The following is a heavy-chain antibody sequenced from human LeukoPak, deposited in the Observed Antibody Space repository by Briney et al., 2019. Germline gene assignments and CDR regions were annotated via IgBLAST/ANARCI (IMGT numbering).Heavy chain of an antibody. D-gene: IGHD3-10*01. CDR3: ERGGNMIRGLRGYFQH. Sequence: ASVTVSFTTSGYTFTSYGITWVRQAPGQGFEWLGWISAYTGHTNYTEKLQGRVTMTTDKSTTTAYMELRSLTSDDTAVYYCERGGNMIRGLRGYFQHWGQGTLVTVSS. J-gene: IGHJ1*01. CDR2: ISAYTGHT. CDR1: GYTFTSYG. V-gene: IGHV1-18*01.